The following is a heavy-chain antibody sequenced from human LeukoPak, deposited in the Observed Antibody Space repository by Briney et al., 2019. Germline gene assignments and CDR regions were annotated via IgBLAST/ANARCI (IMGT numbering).Heavy chain of an antibody. CDR3: ARVHNWNNEAFDI. CDR1: GYTFTAYY. V-gene: IGHV1-2*02. D-gene: IGHD1/OR15-1a*01. CDR2: INPDSGGT. Sequence: ASVKVSCKASGYTFTAYYVHWVRQAPGQGLEWMGWINPDSGGTNYAQSFQGRVTMTRDTSITTAYMELSRLKSDDTAVYYCARVHNWNNEAFDIWGQGTMVTVSS. J-gene: IGHJ3*02.